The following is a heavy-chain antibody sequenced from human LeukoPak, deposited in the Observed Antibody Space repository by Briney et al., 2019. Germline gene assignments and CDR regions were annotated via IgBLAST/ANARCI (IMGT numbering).Heavy chain of an antibody. V-gene: IGHV3-21*01. CDR2: ISSSSSYI. J-gene: IGHJ4*02. CDR1: GFTFSSYS. CDR3: AREHSSDYYYTDY. D-gene: IGHD3-22*01. Sequence: GGSLRLSCAASGFTFSSYSMNWVRQAPGKGLEWVSSISSSSSYIYYADSVKGRFTISRDNAKNSLYLQMNSLRAEDTAVYYCAREHSSDYYYTDYWGQGTLVTVSS.